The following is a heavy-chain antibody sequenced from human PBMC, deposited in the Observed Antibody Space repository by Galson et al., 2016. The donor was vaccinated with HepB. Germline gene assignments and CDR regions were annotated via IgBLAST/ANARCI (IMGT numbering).Heavy chain of an antibody. Sequence: SLRLSCAASGFTFSSYAMRWVRQAPGKGLEWVSGISASGGTTYYADSVKGRFTISRDNAKNSLYLQMNSLRAEDTAVYFCARESYYGSGNYQDYWGQGTLVTVSA. CDR3: ARESYYGSGNYQDY. CDR2: ISASGGTT. J-gene: IGHJ4*02. D-gene: IGHD3-10*01. V-gene: IGHV3-23*01. CDR1: GFTFSSYA.